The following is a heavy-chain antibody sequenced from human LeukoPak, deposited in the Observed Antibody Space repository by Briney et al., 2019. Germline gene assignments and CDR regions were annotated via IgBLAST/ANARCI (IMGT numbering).Heavy chain of an antibody. D-gene: IGHD3-10*01. CDR2: INTDGSST. V-gene: IGHV3-74*01. CDR1: GFTLSNFW. Sequence: GGSLRLSCSASGFTLSNFWIHWVRQAPGKGLVWVSRINTDGSSTNYADSVKGRFTISRDNSKNTLYLQMNSLRVEDTAVYYCAKDRGIISDYWGQGTLVTVSS. CDR3: AKDRGIISDY. J-gene: IGHJ4*02.